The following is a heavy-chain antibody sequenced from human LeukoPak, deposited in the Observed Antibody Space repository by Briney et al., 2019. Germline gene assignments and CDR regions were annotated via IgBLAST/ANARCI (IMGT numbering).Heavy chain of an antibody. J-gene: IGHJ4*02. D-gene: IGHD6-6*01. CDR2: IYTSGST. CDR1: GGSISSYY. V-gene: IGHV4-4*08. Sequence: SETLSLTCTVSGGSISSYYWSWIRQPPGKGLEWIGRIYTSGSTNYNPSLKSRVTISVDTSKNQFSLKLSSVTAADTAVYYCARDGRGSSSSFDYWGQGTLVTVSS. CDR3: ARDGRGSSSSFDY.